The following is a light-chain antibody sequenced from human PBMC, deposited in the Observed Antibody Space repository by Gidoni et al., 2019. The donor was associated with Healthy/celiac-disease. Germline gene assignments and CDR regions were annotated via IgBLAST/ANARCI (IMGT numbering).Light chain of an antibody. J-gene: IGKJ4*01. V-gene: IGKV4-1*01. CDR1: QSVLYSSNNKNY. CDR2: WAS. Sequence: DIVMTQSPDSLAVSLGERATINCKSSQSVLYSSNNKNYLAWYQQKPGQPPKLLIYWASTRESGVPDRFSGSGSGTDFTLSISSLQAEDLAVYYCQQYYSTPFFGGXTKVEIK. CDR3: QQYYSTPF.